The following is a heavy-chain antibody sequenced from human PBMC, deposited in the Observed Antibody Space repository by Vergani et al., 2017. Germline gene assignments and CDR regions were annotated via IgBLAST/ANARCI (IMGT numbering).Heavy chain of an antibody. CDR1: GDSISSGFYY. D-gene: IGHD6-13*01. CDR3: AGDTHSWQRADR. CDR2: LSTPGGA. V-gene: IGHV4-31*03. J-gene: IGHJ5*02. Sequence: QVQLQESGPGLVKPSQTLSLTCSVSGDSISSGFYYWNWIRQHQGKGLEWIGSLSTPGGATHALHNPSLKSRVSISVDTSKSQFSLRLTSVTAADSAIYYCAGDTHSWQRADRWGQGLLVSVSS.